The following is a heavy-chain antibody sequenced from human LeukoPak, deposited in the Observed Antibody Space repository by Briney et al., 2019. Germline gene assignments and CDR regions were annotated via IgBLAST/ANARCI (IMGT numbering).Heavy chain of an antibody. J-gene: IGHJ4*02. CDR2: ISYDGSNK. CDR3: ARAGYSSGWYMDDY. Sequence: PGGSLRLSCAASGFTFSSYAMHWVRQAPGKGLEWVAVISYDGSNKYYADSVKGRFTISRDNSKNTLYLQMNSLRAEDTAVYYCARAGYSSGWYMDDYWGQGTLVTVSS. CDR1: GFTFSSYA. V-gene: IGHV3-30-3*01. D-gene: IGHD6-19*01.